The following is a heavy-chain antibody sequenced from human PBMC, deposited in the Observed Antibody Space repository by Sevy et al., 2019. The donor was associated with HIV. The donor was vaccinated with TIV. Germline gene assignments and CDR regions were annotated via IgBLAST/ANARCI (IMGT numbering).Heavy chain of an antibody. CDR2: IRYDGTRK. CDR1: GFTFSDYS. D-gene: IGHD2-21*01. Sequence: GGSLRLSCAASGFTFSDYSMHWVRQAPGKGLEWVAFIRYDGTRKDYADSVKGRFTISRDNSKKTLFLQMNGLRAEDTAVYYCARGGDFLLTDWGQGALVTVSS. V-gene: IGHV3-30*02. CDR3: ARGGDFLLTD. J-gene: IGHJ4*02.